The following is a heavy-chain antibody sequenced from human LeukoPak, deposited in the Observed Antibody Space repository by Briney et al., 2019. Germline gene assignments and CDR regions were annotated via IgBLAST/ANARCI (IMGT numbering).Heavy chain of an antibody. J-gene: IGHJ3*02. D-gene: IGHD5-18*01. CDR3: ARSITTMVHAFHM. CDR1: GYTLTASY. V-gene: IGHV1-2*02. Sequence: ASVMVSCKASGYTLTASYLHWVRQAPGQGLEWMAWINLNSGGTNYAQKFQGRVTVNRDTSISTAYMELSGLRSDDTALYYCARSITTMVHAFHMWSQGTMVTVSS. CDR2: INLNSGGT.